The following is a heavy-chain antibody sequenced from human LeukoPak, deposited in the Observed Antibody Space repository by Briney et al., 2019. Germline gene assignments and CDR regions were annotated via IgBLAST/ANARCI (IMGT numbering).Heavy chain of an antibody. D-gene: IGHD3-3*01. CDR1: GDSVSTSGYY. J-gene: IGHJ4*02. CDR2: IHYIGNT. Sequence: SETLSLTCTVSGDSVSTSGYYWSWIRQHPGTGLEWIAYIHYIGNTYYNPSLESRVTMSVDTSSNQFSLNVASVTAADTAIYYCARVRDDYFFDYWGQGILVTVSS. V-gene: IGHV4-31*03. CDR3: ARVRDDYFFDY.